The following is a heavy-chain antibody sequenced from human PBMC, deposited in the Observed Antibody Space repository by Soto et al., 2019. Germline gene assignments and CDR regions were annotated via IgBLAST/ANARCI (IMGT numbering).Heavy chain of an antibody. V-gene: IGHV3-23*01. J-gene: IGHJ3*01. CDR2: VDGDGGGT. D-gene: IGHD2-15*01. CDR3: AKDFIPRNGVYAACDL. CDR1: GFTFSNYA. Sequence: EAQLLESGGGLVQPGGSLTLSCAASGFTFSNYAMYWVRQAPGKGLEWISVVDGDGGGTFADSVRGRFFISRDNSKSTLYLQMNRLRAEDTAVYFCAKDFIPRNGVYAACDLWCQGTMVTVSS.